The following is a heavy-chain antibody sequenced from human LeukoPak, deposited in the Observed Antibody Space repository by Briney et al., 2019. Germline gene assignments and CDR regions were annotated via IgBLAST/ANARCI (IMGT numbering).Heavy chain of an antibody. CDR1: GGTFSNYA. CDR2: IIPIFGTT. CDR3: GRKAGDCGGGSCYSIDY. D-gene: IGHD2-15*01. V-gene: IGHV1-69*13. Sequence: ASVKVSCKASGGTFSNYAITWVRQAPGQGLEWMGGIIPIFGTTNYAQMFQGRVAITADEPTSTAYMELSSLRSEDTAVYYCGRKAGDCGGGSCYSIDYWGQGTLVTVSS. J-gene: IGHJ4*02.